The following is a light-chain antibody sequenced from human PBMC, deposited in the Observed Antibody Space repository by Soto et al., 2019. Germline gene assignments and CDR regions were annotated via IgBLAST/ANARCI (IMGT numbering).Light chain of an antibody. Sequence: QSVLTQPASVSGSPGQSITIPCSGRSSDLGGLNYVSWYQQHPGKVPKLIIYKVDNRPSGISDRFSASKSGNTAPLTIFGLQAGDGAHYYCCSYTAVPSPRWGFAGGTQLTVL. J-gene: IGLJ3*02. CDR1: SSDLGGLNY. CDR3: CSYTAVPSPRWG. V-gene: IGLV2-14*01. CDR2: KVD.